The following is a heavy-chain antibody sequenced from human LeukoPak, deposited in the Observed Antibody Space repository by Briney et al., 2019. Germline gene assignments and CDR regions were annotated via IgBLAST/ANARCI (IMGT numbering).Heavy chain of an antibody. J-gene: IGHJ6*03. D-gene: IGHD6-13*01. CDR1: GFTFSSYS. CDR3: ARDLKQQLVRSYYYYYMDV. Sequence: GGSLRLSCAASGFTFSSYSINWVRQAPGKGLEWVSSISNSGSYIYYADSVKGRFTISRDNAKNSLYLQMNSLRAEDTAVYYCARDLKQQLVRSYYYYYMDVWGKGTTVTISS. V-gene: IGHV3-21*01. CDR2: ISNSGSYI.